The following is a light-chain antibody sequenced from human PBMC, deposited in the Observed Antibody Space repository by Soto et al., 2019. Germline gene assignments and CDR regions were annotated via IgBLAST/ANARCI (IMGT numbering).Light chain of an antibody. J-gene: IGKJ5*01. V-gene: IGKV3-15*01. CDR3: QQYSKWPIT. CDR2: GIS. Sequence: VTTGAPTTRCVSPRESSNLSGRFSQNVNSNYLAWYQQHPGQPPRLLIYGISTRATGIPARFSGSGSGTEFSLTISSLQSEDFAVYYCQQYSKWPITFGQGTRLEIK. CDR1: QNVNSN.